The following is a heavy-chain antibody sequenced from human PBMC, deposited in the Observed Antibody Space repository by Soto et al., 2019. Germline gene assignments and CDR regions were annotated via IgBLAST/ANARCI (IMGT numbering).Heavy chain of an antibody. CDR2: IYWDDDK. Sequence: QITLKESGPTLVKPTQTLTLTCTFSGFSLSTSGVGVGWIRQPPGKALEWLELIYWDDDKRYSPSLKSRPTITKDTSKNQVVLTMTNMDPVDTATYYCAHRPSYCSGGSCYSGFDYWGQGTLVTVSS. D-gene: IGHD2-15*01. CDR3: AHRPSYCSGGSCYSGFDY. V-gene: IGHV2-5*02. CDR1: GFSLSTSGVG. J-gene: IGHJ4*02.